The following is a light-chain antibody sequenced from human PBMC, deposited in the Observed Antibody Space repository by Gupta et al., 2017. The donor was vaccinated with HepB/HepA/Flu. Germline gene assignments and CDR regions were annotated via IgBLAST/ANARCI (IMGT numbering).Light chain of an antibody. J-gene: IGKJ5*01. V-gene: IGKV3-11*01. CDR1: QSVSSY. Sequence: EIVLTQSPATLSLSPGERATLSCRASQSVSSYLAWYQQKPGQAPRLLIYDASNRATGITARFSGSGSGTDFTLTSSSLEPEDFAVYYWQQRSNWITFGQGTRLEIK. CDR2: DAS. CDR3: QQRSNWIT.